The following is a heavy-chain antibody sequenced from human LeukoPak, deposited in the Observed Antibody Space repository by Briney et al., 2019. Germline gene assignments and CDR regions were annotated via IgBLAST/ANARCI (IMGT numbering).Heavy chain of an antibody. CDR3: ARGRRSSWDHYYYYGMDV. V-gene: IGHV3-21*01. J-gene: IGHJ6*02. CDR2: ISSSSSYI. Sequence: GGSLRLSCAASGFTFSSYSMNWVRQAPGKGLEWVSSISSSSSYIYYADSVKGRFTISRDNAKNSLYLQMNSLRAEDTAVYYCARGRRSSWDHYYYYGMDVWGQGTTVTVS. CDR1: GFTFSSYS. D-gene: IGHD6-13*01.